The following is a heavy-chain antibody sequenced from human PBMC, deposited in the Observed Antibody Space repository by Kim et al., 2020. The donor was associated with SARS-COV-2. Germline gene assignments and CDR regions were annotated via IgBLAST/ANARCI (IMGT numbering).Heavy chain of an antibody. CDR2: IRSKAYGGTT. D-gene: IGHD3-9*01. CDR1: GFTFGDYA. Sequence: GGSLRLSCTASGFTFGDYAMSWFRQAPGKGLEWVGFIRSKAYGGTTEYAASVKGRFTISRDDSKSIAYLQMNSLKTEDTAVYYCTRVEYDILTGWLGAGRDDYWGQGTLVTVSS. J-gene: IGHJ4*02. V-gene: IGHV3-49*03. CDR3: TRVEYDILTGWLGAGRDDY.